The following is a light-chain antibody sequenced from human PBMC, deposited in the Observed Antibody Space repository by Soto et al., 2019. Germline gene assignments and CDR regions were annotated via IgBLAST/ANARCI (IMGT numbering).Light chain of an antibody. V-gene: IGKV1-39*01. CDR1: QSISTY. CDR3: QQSYTSPRA. J-gene: IGKJ2*01. CDR2: AVS. Sequence: DIQMTQSPSSLSASVGDRVTITCRASQSISTYLNWYQQKPGKAPKLLIHAVSSLQSGVPSRFSGSGSGTDFTLTISSLQPEDFATYYCQQSYTSPRAFGQGTKVDIK.